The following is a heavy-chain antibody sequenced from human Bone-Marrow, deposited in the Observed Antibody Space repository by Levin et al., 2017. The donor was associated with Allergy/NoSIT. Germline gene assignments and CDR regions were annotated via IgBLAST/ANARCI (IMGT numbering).Heavy chain of an antibody. V-gene: IGHV3-53*01. Sequence: PGGSLRLSCAASGVTVSNNYMAWVRQAPGRGLEWVSLIYSAGESRYADSVRGRFTISRDSSTNTVYLEMKSLRAEDTAIYYCARNVPVTDLGYWGRGTLVTVSS. CDR1: GVTVSNNY. J-gene: IGHJ4*02. CDR3: ARNVPVTDLGY. D-gene: IGHD1-14*01. CDR2: IYSAGES.